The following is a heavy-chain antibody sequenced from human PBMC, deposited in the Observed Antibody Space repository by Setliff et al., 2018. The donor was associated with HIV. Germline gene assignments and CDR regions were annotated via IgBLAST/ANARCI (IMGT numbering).Heavy chain of an antibody. CDR3: ARHQGGSYSPHYSFDY. J-gene: IGHJ4*02. V-gene: IGHV4-39*01. CDR1: GASISNSNSY. CDR2: IYYGGST. D-gene: IGHD1-26*01. Sequence: SETLSLTCTVYGASISNSNSYWGWIRQPPGKRLEWLGSIYYGGSTSYNPSLSSRLTISVDTSKNQVSLRLSSVTAADTGVYYCARHQGGSYSPHYSFDYWGQGTLVTVSS.